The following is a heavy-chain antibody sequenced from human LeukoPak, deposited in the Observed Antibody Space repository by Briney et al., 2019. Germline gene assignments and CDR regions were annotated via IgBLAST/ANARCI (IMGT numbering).Heavy chain of an antibody. Sequence: ASVKVSCKASGYTFTMYYIHWVRQAPGQGLEWMGMINPSDGATTYAQRFQGRVTMTRDMSTTTVYMHLRSLRSEDTDVYFCARGERGGRIGRLGCLFASYYTYYYMDVWGRGTTVTVSS. CDR2: INPSDGAT. CDR1: GYTFTMYY. D-gene: IGHD3-3*01. J-gene: IGHJ6*03. CDR3: ARGERGGRIGRLGCLFASYYTYYYMDV. V-gene: IGHV1-46*01.